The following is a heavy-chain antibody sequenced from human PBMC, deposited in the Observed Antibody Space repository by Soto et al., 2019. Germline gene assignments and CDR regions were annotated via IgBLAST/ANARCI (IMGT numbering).Heavy chain of an antibody. J-gene: IGHJ6*02. CDR1: GYTFTSYA. V-gene: IGHV1-3*01. Sequence: GASVKVSCKASGYTFTSYAMHWVRQAPGQRLEWMGWINAGNGNTKYSQKFQGRVTITRDTSASTAYMELSSLRSEDTAVYYCARLWGQWLPRGHLGMDVWGQGTTVTASS. D-gene: IGHD6-19*01. CDR3: ARLWGQWLPRGHLGMDV. CDR2: INAGNGNT.